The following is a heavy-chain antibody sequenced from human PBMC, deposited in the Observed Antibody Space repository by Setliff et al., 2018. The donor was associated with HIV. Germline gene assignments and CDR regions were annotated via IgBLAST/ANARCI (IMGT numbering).Heavy chain of an antibody. V-gene: IGHV1-69*10. CDR3: ARGGYSEYSPYYYYHMDV. CDR2: VIPIFGIA. CDR1: GYTFTNYY. D-gene: IGHD4-4*01. Sequence: GASVKVSCKASGYTFTNYYIHWVRQAPGQGLEWMGGVIPIFGIANYAQKFQGRVAMTADKSTSTAYMELSSLRSEDTAVYYCARGGYSEYSPYYYYHMDVWGKGTTVTVSS. J-gene: IGHJ6*03.